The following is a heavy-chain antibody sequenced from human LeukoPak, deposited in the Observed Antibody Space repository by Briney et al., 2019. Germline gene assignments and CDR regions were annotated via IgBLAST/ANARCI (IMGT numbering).Heavy chain of an antibody. D-gene: IGHD3-22*01. J-gene: IGHJ6*02. CDR1: GFTVSSNY. CDR2: FFRGGDT. CDR3: ARSHYYDSSAYYFNYGLDV. Sequence: GGSLRPSCAASGFTVSSNYMSWARQAQGRGLEWVSVFFRGGDTYYGDSVKGRFTISRDDSKNTVYLQMNSLRAEDTAVYYCARSHYYDSSAYYFNYGLDVWGQGTTVIVSS. V-gene: IGHV3-53*01.